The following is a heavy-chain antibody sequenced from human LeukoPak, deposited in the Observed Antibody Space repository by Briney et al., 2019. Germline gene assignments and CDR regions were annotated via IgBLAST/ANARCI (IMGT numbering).Heavy chain of an antibody. D-gene: IGHD5-24*01. J-gene: IGHJ6*03. V-gene: IGHV3-48*04. CDR2: ISGISGTI. Sequence: GGSLRLSCAASGFTFSTYSMNWVRQAPGKGLEWVSYISGISGTIYYADSVTGRFTSSRDNAKSSVYLQMNSLRAEDTAVYYYARATKILNYYYFYMDVWGKGTTVTVSS. CDR3: ARATKILNYYYFYMDV. CDR1: GFTFSTYS.